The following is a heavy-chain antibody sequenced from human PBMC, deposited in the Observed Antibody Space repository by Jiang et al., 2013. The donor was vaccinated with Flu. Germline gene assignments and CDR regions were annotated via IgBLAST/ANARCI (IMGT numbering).Heavy chain of an antibody. V-gene: IGHV6-1*01. CDR2: TYYRSKWSN. Sequence: QTLSLTCAISGDSVSNNSAAWTWIRQSPSRGLEWLGRTYYRSKWSNDYAVSVKSRITINPDTSKNQFSLQLDSVTPEDTAVYYCARAPIGYCSDDSCYSRWFDPWGQGTLVTVSS. J-gene: IGHJ5*02. CDR1: GDSVSNNSAA. D-gene: IGHD2-15*01. CDR3: ARAPIGYCSDDSCYSRWFDP.